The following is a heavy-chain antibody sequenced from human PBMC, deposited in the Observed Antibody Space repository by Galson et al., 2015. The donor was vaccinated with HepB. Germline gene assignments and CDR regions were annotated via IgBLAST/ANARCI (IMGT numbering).Heavy chain of an antibody. V-gene: IGHV1-18*01. J-gene: IGHJ5*02. D-gene: IGHD2-15*01. CDR2: ISTYSRYT. Sequence: SVKVSCKASGYTFISYGISWVRQPPGQGMEWMGWISTYSRYTQYAQKVQGRVIMTTATSTSTAYMELRSLRSDDTAVYYCARGGVVVVVGANLNYWFDPWGQGTLVTVSS. CDR1: GYTFISYG. CDR3: ARGGVVVVVGANLNYWFDP.